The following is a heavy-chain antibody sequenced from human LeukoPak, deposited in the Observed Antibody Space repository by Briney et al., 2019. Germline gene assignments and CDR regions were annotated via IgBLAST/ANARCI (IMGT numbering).Heavy chain of an antibody. Sequence: PGRSLRLSCAASGFTFSSYAMHWVRQAPGKGLEWVAVISYDGSNKYYADSVKGRFTISRDNSKNTLYLQMNSLRAEDTAVYYCARGESLVGTMDPGWFDPWGQGTLVTVSS. CDR1: GFTFSSYA. D-gene: IGHD3-10*01. V-gene: IGHV3-30-3*01. CDR3: ARGESLVGTMDPGWFDP. CDR2: ISYDGSNK. J-gene: IGHJ5*02.